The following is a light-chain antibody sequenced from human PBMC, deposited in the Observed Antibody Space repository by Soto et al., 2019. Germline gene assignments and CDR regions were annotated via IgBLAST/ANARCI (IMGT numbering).Light chain of an antibody. J-gene: IGKJ1*01. Sequence: EIEMTQSPVTLSVSPGERATLSCRASRSATRTPAWYQHKPGQAPRLLIYAASTRATGIPARFNGSGSGTEFTLTISSLQSEDSAVYYCQQYNNWPPWTFGQGTKVEIK. CDR3: QQYNNWPPWT. CDR1: RSATRT. CDR2: AAS. V-gene: IGKV3-15*01.